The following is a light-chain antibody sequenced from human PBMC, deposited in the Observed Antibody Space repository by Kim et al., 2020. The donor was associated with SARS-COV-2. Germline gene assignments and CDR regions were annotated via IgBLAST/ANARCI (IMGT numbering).Light chain of an antibody. CDR2: DAS. V-gene: IGKV1-9*01. CDR3: QHLYAYPFT. Sequence: PSVGDRVTSTCRASQDIGNSLAWYRQKPGKAPELLMYDASSVQSWVPSRFGGGGSGTEFTLTIDSLQTEDAATYFCQHLYAYPFTFGPGTKVDIK. J-gene: IGKJ3*01. CDR1: QDIGNS.